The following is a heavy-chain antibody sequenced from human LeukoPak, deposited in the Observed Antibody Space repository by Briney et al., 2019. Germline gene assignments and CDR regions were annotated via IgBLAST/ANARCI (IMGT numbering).Heavy chain of an antibody. CDR1: GYSISSGYY. J-gene: IGHJ4*02. Sequence: SETLSLTCTVSGYSISSGYYWGWIRQPPGKGLEWIGSIYHSGSTYYNPSLKSRVTISVDTSKNQFSLKLSSVTAADTAVYYCAFNYGQLDYWGQGTLVTVSS. D-gene: IGHD4-11*01. CDR3: AFNYGQLDY. V-gene: IGHV4-38-2*02. CDR2: IYHSGST.